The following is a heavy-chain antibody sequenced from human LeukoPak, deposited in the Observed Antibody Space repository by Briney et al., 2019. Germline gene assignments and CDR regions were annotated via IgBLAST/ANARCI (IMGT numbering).Heavy chain of an antibody. D-gene: IGHD3-3*01. CDR1: GGSFSGYY. CDR2: INHSGST. V-gene: IGHV4-34*01. CDR3: ANRHYDFWSGYYSAFDY. Sequence: SETLSLTCAVYGGSFSGYYWSWIRQPPGKGLEWIGEINHSGSTNYNPSLKSRVTISVDTSKNQFSLKLSSVTAPDTAVYYCANRHYDFWSGYYSAFDYWGQGTLVTVSS. J-gene: IGHJ4*02.